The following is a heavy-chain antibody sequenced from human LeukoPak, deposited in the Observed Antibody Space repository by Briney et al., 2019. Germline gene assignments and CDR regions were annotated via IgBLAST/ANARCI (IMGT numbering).Heavy chain of an antibody. CDR2: IYSGGST. CDR1: GFTVSSNY. CDR3: ARDDMTTVTTIDY. Sequence: SGGSLRLSCAASGFTVSSNYMSWVRQAPGKGLEWVSVIYSGGSTYYADSVKGRFTISRDNSKNTLYLQMNSLRAEDTAVYYCARDDMTTVTTIDYWGQGTLVTVSS. V-gene: IGHV3-66*01. J-gene: IGHJ4*02. D-gene: IGHD4-17*01.